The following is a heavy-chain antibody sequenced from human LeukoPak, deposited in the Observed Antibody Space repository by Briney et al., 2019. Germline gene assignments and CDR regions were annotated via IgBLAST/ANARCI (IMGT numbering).Heavy chain of an antibody. V-gene: IGHV6-1*01. D-gene: IGHD3-9*01. CDR1: GDSVSSNSAA. J-gene: IGHJ4*02. CDR3: ARDDKFYDILTGYSWGYLDY. Sequence: SQTLSLTCAISGDSVSSNSAAWNWIRQSPSRGLEWLGRTYYRSKWYNDYAVSVKSRITINPDTSKNQFSLQLNSVTPEDTAVYYCARDDKFYDILTGYSWGYLDYWGQGTLVTVSS. CDR2: TYYRSKWYN.